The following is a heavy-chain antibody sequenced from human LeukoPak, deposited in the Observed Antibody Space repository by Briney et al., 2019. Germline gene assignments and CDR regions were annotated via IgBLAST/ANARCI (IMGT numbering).Heavy chain of an antibody. CDR3: ARDREDYDDAFDI. V-gene: IGHV1-3*01. CDR1: GYTFSSYD. Sequence: GASVKVSCKASGYTFSSYDMHWVRQAPGQRLEWMGRINAGNGYRSYSEKFQGRVTITRDTSASTAYMELSSLRSEDTAVFYCARDREDYDDAFDIWGQGTMVTVSS. D-gene: IGHD4-17*01. J-gene: IGHJ3*02. CDR2: INAGNGYR.